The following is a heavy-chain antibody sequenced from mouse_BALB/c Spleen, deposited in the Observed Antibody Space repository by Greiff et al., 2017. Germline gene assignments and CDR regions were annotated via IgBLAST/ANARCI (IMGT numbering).Heavy chain of an antibody. Sequence: EVQLVESGGGLVKPGGSLKLSCAASGFTFSDYYMYWVRQTPEKRLEWVATISDGGSYTYYPDSVKGRFTISRDNAKNNLYLQMSSLKSEDTAMYYCARVWSYAMDYWGQGTSVTVSS. CDR1: GFTFSDYY. CDR2: ISDGGSYT. V-gene: IGHV5-4*02. D-gene: IGHD1-1*02. CDR3: ARVWSYAMDY. J-gene: IGHJ4*01.